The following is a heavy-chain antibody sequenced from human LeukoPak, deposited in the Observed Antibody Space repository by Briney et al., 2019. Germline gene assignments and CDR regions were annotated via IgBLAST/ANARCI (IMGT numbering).Heavy chain of an antibody. J-gene: IGHJ4*02. Sequence: GVSLRLSCTASGFTFSSYSMSWVRQAPGKALEWVSAISGSGGSTYYADSVKGRFTISRDNSKNTLYLQMNSLRAEDTAVYYCAKVRNRIAAGDWDYWGQGTLVTVSS. V-gene: IGHV3-23*01. D-gene: IGHD6-13*01. CDR3: AKVRNRIAAGDWDY. CDR1: GFTFSSYS. CDR2: ISGSGGST.